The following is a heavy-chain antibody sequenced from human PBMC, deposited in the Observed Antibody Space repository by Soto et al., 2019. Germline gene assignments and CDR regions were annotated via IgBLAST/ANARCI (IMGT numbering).Heavy chain of an antibody. D-gene: IGHD2-15*01. CDR2: FDPEHGET. J-gene: IGHJ4*02. Sequence: GASVKVSCKVSGYTLTELSMHWVRQAPGKGLEWMGGFDPEHGETIYAQKFQGRVTMTEDTSTDTAYMELSSLRSEDTAVYYCATDRGVAATLGYWGQGTLVTVSS. V-gene: IGHV1-24*01. CDR1: GYTLTELS. CDR3: ATDRGVAATLGY.